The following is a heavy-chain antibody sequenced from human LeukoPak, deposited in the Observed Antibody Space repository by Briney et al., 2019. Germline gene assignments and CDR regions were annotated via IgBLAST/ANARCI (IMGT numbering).Heavy chain of an antibody. Sequence: ESGGSLRLSCAASGFTFSSYAMSWVRQAPGKGLEWVSAIGGSGDSTYYADSVKGRFTISRDNSKNTLYLQMDSLRAEDTAVYYCAKQFRGGAIDYWGQGTLVTVSS. CDR1: GFTFSSYA. CDR2: IGGSGDST. CDR3: AKQFRGGAIDY. J-gene: IGHJ4*02. V-gene: IGHV3-23*01. D-gene: IGHD3-16*01.